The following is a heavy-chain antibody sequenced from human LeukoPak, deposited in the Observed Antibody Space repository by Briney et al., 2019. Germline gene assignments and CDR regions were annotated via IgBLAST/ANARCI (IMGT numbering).Heavy chain of an antibody. D-gene: IGHD2-15*01. CDR3: ARAYVVAVAATDWFDP. Sequence: SVKGRFTISRDNAKNSLYLQMNSLRAEDTAVYYCARAYVVAVAATDWFDPWGQGTLVTVSS. V-gene: IGHV3-21*01. J-gene: IGHJ5*02.